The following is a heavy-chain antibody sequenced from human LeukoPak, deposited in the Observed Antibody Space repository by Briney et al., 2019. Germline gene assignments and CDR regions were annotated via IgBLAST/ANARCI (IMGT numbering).Heavy chain of an antibody. D-gene: IGHD3-3*01. CDR3: ARGTDFWSGYSPAAYCYYYMDV. J-gene: IGHJ6*03. V-gene: IGHV3-21*01. CDR1: GFTFSSYS. CDR2: ISSSSSYI. Sequence: GGSLRLSCAASGFTFSSYSMNWVRQAPGKGLEWVSSISSSSSYIYYADSVKGRFTISRDNAKNSLYLQMNSLRAEDTAVYYCARGTDFWSGYSPAAYCYYYMDVWGKGTTVTVSS.